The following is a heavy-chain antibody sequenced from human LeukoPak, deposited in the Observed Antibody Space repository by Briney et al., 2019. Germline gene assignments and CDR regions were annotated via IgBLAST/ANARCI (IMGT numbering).Heavy chain of an antibody. CDR3: ARKVPNDSSGYYYRGQFDP. Sequence: SVKVSCKASGGTFSSYAISCVRQAPGQGLESGGGIIPIFGTANYAQKCQGRVRITADKSTSTACMELSSLRSEETAVYYCARKVPNDSSGYYYRGQFDPWGQGTLVTVSS. CDR1: GGTFSSYA. CDR2: IIPIFGTA. J-gene: IGHJ5*02. D-gene: IGHD3-22*01. V-gene: IGHV1-69*06.